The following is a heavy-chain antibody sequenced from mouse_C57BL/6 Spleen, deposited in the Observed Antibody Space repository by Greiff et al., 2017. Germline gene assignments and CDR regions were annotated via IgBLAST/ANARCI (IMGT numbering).Heavy chain of an antibody. D-gene: IGHD1-1*01. V-gene: IGHV1-64*01. CDR1: GYTFTSYW. CDR3: ARETTVVGRYLDV. CDR2: IHPNSGST. Sequence: VQLQQPGAELVKPGASVKLSCKASGYTFTSYWMHWVKQRPGQGLEWIGMIHPNSGSTNYNEKFKSKATLTVDKSSSTAYMQLSSLTSEDSAVYYCARETTVVGRYLDVWGTGTTVTVSS. J-gene: IGHJ1*03.